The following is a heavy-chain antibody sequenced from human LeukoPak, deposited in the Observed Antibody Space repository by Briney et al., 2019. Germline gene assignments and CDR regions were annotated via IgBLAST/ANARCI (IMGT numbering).Heavy chain of an antibody. D-gene: IGHD3-22*01. CDR3: AKDRWYYYDSSGYYGTPRYFDY. V-gene: IGHV3-48*01. CDR2: ISTSSDTI. Sequence: SGGSLRLSCAASGFIFRSYSMNWVRQAPGKGLEWVAFISTSSDTISYSDSVKGRFTISRDNSKNTLYLQMNSLRSEDTAVYYCAKDRWYYYDSSGYYGTPRYFDYWGQGTLVTVSS. J-gene: IGHJ4*02. CDR1: GFIFRSYS.